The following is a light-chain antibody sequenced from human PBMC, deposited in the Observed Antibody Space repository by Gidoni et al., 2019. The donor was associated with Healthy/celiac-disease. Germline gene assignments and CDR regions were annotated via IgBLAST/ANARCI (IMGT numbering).Light chain of an antibody. CDR2: GAS. J-gene: IGKJ4*01. Sequence: EIVMTQSPATLSVSPGERATLSRRASQSVSSNLAWYQQKPGQAPRLLIYGASTRATGIPAWFSGSGSGTEFTLTISSLQSEDFAVYYCQQYNNWPLTFGGGIKVEIK. V-gene: IGKV3-15*01. CDR3: QQYNNWPLT. CDR1: QSVSSN.